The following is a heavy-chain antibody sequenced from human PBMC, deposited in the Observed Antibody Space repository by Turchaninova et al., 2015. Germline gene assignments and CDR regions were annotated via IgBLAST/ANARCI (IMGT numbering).Heavy chain of an antibody. J-gene: IGHJ6*04. CDR1: GGSLTGYF. CDR2: INQSGST. CDR3: ARGRVRMDV. Sequence: VQLQQWGAGRWKPSETLSLTCAVYGGSLTGYFWSWIPQPPGKGLEWIWEINQSGSTNHNPSLKSRVTISIDTSKDQFSLKLTSVTAADTAMYYCARGRVRMDVWGKGTTVTVSS. V-gene: IGHV4-34*01. D-gene: IGHD3-10*01.